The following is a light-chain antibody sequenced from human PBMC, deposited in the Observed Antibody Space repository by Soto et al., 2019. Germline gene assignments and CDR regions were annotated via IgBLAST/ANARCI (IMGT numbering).Light chain of an antibody. CDR2: GAS. CDR1: QSVSSN. J-gene: IGKJ1*01. Sequence: EIVMTQSPATLSVSPGERATLSCRASQSVSSNLAWYQQKSGQAPRLLIYGASTRATGIPARFSGSGSGTEFTLTISSLQSEDFAVYYCQHYNNWPPWTVGQGTKVEI. CDR3: QHYNNWPPWT. V-gene: IGKV3-15*01.